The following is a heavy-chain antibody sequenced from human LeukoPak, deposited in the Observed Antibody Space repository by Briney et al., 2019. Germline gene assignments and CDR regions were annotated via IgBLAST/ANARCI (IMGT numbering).Heavy chain of an antibody. J-gene: IGHJ4*01. CDR3: STDPRLLIY. CDR1: GFSFSDSY. V-gene: IGHV3-11*01. CDR2: ISGSGSDI. Sequence: MSGGSLRLSCVVSGFSFSDSYMTWIRQTPGKGLEWLAYISGSGSDIYYADSVKGRFTISRDNAKSSLYLQMNSLRPEDTALYYCSTDPRLLIYWGHGTLVTVAS. D-gene: IGHD2-8*01.